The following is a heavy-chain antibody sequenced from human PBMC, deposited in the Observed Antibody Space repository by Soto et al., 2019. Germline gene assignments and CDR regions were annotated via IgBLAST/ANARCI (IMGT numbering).Heavy chain of an antibody. V-gene: IGHV4-59*08. D-gene: IGHD6-13*01. Sequence: SETLSVTCTVSGGSISSYYWSWIRQPPGKGLEWIGYIYYSGSTNYNPSLKSRVTISVDTSKNQFSLKLSSVTAADTAVYYCARAGYSSSWNWFDPWGQGTLVTVSS. CDR1: GGSISSYY. CDR3: ARAGYSSSWNWFDP. J-gene: IGHJ5*02. CDR2: IYYSGST.